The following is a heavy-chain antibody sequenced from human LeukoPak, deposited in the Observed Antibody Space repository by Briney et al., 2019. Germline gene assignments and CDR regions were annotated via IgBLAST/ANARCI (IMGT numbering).Heavy chain of an antibody. CDR3: ARGLWFGGDYYYMDV. V-gene: IGHV1-8*03. D-gene: IGHD3-10*01. Sequence: ASVKVSCKASGYTFTSYDINWVRQATGQGLEWMGWMNPNSGNTGYAQKFQGRVTITRNTSISTAYMELSSLRSEDTAVYYCARGLWFGGDYYYMDVWGKGTTVTVSS. CDR2: MNPNSGNT. CDR1: GYTFTSYD. J-gene: IGHJ6*03.